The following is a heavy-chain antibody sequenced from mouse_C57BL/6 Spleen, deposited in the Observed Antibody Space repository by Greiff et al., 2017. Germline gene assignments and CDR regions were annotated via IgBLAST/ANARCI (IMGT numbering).Heavy chain of an antibody. J-gene: IGHJ3*01. Sequence: EVKLQESGRDLVKPGGSLKLSCAASGFTFSSSGMSWVRQTPDKRLEWVATISSGGSYTYYPDSVKGRFTISRDNAKNTLYLQRSSLKSEDTAMYYCARQDSSWFAYWGQGTLVTVSA. V-gene: IGHV5-6*01. CDR1: GFTFSSSG. CDR3: ARQDSSWFAY. CDR2: ISSGGSYT. D-gene: IGHD2-12*01.